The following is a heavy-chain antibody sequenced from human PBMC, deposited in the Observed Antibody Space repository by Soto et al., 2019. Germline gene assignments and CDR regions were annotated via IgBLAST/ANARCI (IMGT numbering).Heavy chain of an antibody. Sequence: SETLSLTCAVYGGSFSGYYWSWIRQPPGKGLEWIGEINHSGSTNYNPSLKSRVTISVDTSKNQFSLKLSSVTAADTAVYYCARVPLGGLRYCSSTSCYKVYMDVWGKGTTVTVSS. CDR1: GGSFSGYY. CDR3: ARVPLGGLRYCSSTSCYKVYMDV. J-gene: IGHJ6*03. V-gene: IGHV4-34*01. CDR2: INHSGST. D-gene: IGHD2-2*02.